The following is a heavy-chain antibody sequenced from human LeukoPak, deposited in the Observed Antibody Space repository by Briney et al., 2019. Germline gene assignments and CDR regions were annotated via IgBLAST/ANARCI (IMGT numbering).Heavy chain of an antibody. J-gene: IGHJ3*02. CDR2: ISYDGSNK. CDR3: ARSRGFDI. CDR1: GFTFSSYA. V-gene: IGHV3-30-3*01. Sequence: PGGPLRLSCAASGFTFSSYAMHWVRQAPGKGLEWVAVISYDGSNKYYADSVKGRFTISRDDSKNTLYLQMNSLRAEDTAVYYCARSRGFDIWGQGTMVTVSS.